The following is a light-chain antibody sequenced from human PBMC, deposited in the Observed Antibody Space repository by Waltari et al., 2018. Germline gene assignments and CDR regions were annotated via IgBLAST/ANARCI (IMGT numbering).Light chain of an antibody. CDR2: AAT. Sequence: DIEMTQSPSTRSAAVGARVTIPCRASQSRSTYLNLYQQKPGKAAGLLIFAATSLQSGVPSRFSGSGSGTEFTLTISYLQPEDFATYYCQRGYSSPPYTLGQGTKLLI. CDR1: QSRSTY. V-gene: IGKV1-39*01. CDR3: QRGYSSPPYT. J-gene: IGKJ2*01.